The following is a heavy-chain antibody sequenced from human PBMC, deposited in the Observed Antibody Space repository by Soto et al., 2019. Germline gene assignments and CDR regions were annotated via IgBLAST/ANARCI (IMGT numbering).Heavy chain of an antibody. CDR3: ARAVGVVVAARDGAFDI. J-gene: IGHJ3*02. D-gene: IGHD2-15*01. Sequence: SQTLSLTCAISGDSVSSNSAAWNWIRQSPSRGLEWLGRTYYRSKWYNEYAESVKSRITINADPSKNQFSLQLNSVTPEDTAVYYCARAVGVVVAARDGAFDIWGQGTMVTVSS. CDR1: GDSVSSNSAA. V-gene: IGHV6-1*01. CDR2: TYYRSKWYN.